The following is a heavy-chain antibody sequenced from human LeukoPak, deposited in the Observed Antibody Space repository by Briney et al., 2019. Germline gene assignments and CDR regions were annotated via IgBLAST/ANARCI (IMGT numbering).Heavy chain of an antibody. Sequence: GGSLRLSCAASGFTFSSYAMSWVRQAPGKGLEWVAFIRYDGSNKYYADSVKGRFTISRDNSKNTLYLQMNSLRAEDTAVYYCAKVSGYDFWSASSDYWSQGTLVTVSS. J-gene: IGHJ4*02. CDR3: AKVSGYDFWSASSDY. CDR1: GFTFSSYA. V-gene: IGHV3-30*02. D-gene: IGHD3-3*01. CDR2: IRYDGSNK.